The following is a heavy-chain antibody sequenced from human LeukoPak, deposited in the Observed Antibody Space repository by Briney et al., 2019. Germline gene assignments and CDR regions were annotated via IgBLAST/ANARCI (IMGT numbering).Heavy chain of an antibody. J-gene: IGHJ1*01. V-gene: IGHV1-69*13. CDR2: IIPIFGTA. D-gene: IGHD2-21*01. Sequence: SVKVSCKASGGTFSSHAISWVRQAPGQGLEWMGGIIPIFGTAKYAQKFQGRVTITADESTSTAYIELSSLRSEDTAVYYCARDSSEFRSLIPHWGQGTLVTVSS. CDR1: GGTFSSHA. CDR3: ARDSSEFRSLIPH.